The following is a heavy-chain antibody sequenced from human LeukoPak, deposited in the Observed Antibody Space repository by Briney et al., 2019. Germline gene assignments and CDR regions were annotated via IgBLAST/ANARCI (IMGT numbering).Heavy chain of an antibody. J-gene: IGHJ4*02. CDR1: GFTFSDYY. Sequence: GGPLRLSCEASGFTFSDYYMSWIRQAPGKGLERVSYISSSSSYTNYADSVKGRFTISRDNAKNSLYLQMNSLRAEDTAVYYCARASDSSGYGYWGQGTLVTVSS. D-gene: IGHD3-22*01. V-gene: IGHV3-11*05. CDR2: ISSSSSYT. CDR3: ARASDSSGYGY.